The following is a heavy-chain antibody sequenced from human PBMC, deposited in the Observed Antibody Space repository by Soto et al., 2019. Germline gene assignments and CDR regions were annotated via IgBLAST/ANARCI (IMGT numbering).Heavy chain of an antibody. V-gene: IGHV1-69*13. CDR2: IIPVFGRP. J-gene: IGHJ1*01. D-gene: IGHD5-12*01. CDR1: GGSFSSFG. Sequence: SVKVSCKASGGSFSSFGISWVRQAPGQGLEWMGGIIPVFGRPNYAQRFRGRLTITADESTNTVYLELIDLRSEDTAVYYCAREGSGYNLWGQGTQVTAPQ. CDR3: AREGSGYNL.